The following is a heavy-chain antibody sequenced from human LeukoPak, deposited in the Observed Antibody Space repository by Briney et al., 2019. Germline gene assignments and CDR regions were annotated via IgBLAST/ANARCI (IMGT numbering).Heavy chain of an antibody. Sequence: GESLKISCKGSGYSFTNYWIGWVRQMPGKGLEWMGIIYAGDSDIRNSPSFQGQVTISADKSTSTAYLQRSSLKASDTAMYYCARHGRGSSGYYHFFDYWGQGTLVTVSS. CDR1: GYSFTNYW. CDR2: IYAGDSDI. J-gene: IGHJ4*02. D-gene: IGHD3-22*01. CDR3: ARHGRGSSGYYHFFDY. V-gene: IGHV5-51*01.